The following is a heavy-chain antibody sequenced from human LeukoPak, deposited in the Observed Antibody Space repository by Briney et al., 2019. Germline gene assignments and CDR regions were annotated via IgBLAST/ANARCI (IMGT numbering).Heavy chain of an antibody. CDR2: ISAYNGNT. Sequence: ASVTVSCTASGYTFTSYGISWVRQAPGQGLEWMGWISAYNGNTNYAQKLQGRVTLTTDTSTSTAYMELRSLRSDDTAVYYCARDGLGYWEWSFDWGQGTLVTVSS. J-gene: IGHJ4*02. V-gene: IGHV1-18*01. CDR1: GYTFTSYG. CDR3: ARDGLGYWEWSFD. D-gene: IGHD2-15*01.